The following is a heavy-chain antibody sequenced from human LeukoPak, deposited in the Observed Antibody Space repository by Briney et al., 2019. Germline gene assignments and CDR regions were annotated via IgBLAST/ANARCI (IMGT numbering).Heavy chain of an antibody. V-gene: IGHV4-34*01. J-gene: IGHJ4*02. Sequence: SGTLSLTCAVYGGSFSGYYWSWIRQPPGKGLEWIGEINHSGSTNYNPSLKSRVTISVDTSKNQFSLKLSSVTAADTAVYYCARGLIAAAAIDYWGQGTLVTVSS. CDR2: INHSGST. D-gene: IGHD6-13*01. CDR3: ARGLIAAAAIDY. CDR1: GGSFSGYY.